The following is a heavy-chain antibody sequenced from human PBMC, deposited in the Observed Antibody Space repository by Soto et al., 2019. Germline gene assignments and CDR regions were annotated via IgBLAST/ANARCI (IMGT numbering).Heavy chain of an antibody. D-gene: IGHD3-3*01. Sequence: GSLRLSCAASGFTFGSYAMSWVRQAPGKGLEWVSAISGSGGITYYADSVRGRFTIDRDNSKNTLDLQMDTLRADDTAVYYCAKVDKSGVVLEYFDSWGQGSLVTVSS. CDR2: ISGSGGIT. CDR1: GFTFGSYA. J-gene: IGHJ4*02. CDR3: AKVDKSGVVLEYFDS. V-gene: IGHV3-23*01.